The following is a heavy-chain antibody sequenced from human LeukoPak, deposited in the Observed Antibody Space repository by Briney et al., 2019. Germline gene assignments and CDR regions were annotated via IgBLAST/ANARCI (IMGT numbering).Heavy chain of an antibody. CDR2: IYYSGST. V-gene: IGHV4-39*02. Sequence: PSETLSLTCTVSGGSISSSSYYWGWIRQPPGKGLEWIGSIYYSGSTYYNPSLKSRVTISVDTSKNQLSLKLSSVTAADRAVYYCARDIRWLLPWGQGTLVTVSS. J-gene: IGHJ5*02. CDR3: ARDIRWLLP. CDR1: GGSISSSSYY. D-gene: IGHD3-22*01.